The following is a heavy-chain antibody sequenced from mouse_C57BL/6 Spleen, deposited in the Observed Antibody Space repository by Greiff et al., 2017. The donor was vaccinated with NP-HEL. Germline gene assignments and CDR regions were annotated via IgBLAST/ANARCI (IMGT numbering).Heavy chain of an antibody. CDR2: INPNYGTT. CDR3: ARQNYGSSPYWYFDV. CDR1: GYSFTDYN. D-gene: IGHD1-1*01. J-gene: IGHJ1*03. Sequence: EVHLVESGPELVKPGASVKISCKASGYSFTDYNMNWVKQSNGKSLEWIGVINPNYGTTSYNQKFKGKATLTVDQSSSTAYMQLNSLTSEDSAVYYCARQNYGSSPYWYFDVWGTGTTVTVSS. V-gene: IGHV1-39*01.